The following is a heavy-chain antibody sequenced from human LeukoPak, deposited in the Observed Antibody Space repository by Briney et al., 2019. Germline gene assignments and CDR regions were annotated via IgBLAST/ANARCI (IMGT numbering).Heavy chain of an antibody. CDR3: ARHVRITMIVAWFDP. V-gene: IGHV4-39*01. Sequence: PSETLSLTCTVSGGSISSYYWSWICQPPGKGLEWIGSIYYSGSTYYNPSLKSRVTISVDTSKNQFSLKLSSVTAADTAVYYCARHVRITMIVAWFDPWGQGTLVTVSS. CDR2: IYYSGST. CDR1: GGSISSYY. J-gene: IGHJ5*02. D-gene: IGHD3-22*01.